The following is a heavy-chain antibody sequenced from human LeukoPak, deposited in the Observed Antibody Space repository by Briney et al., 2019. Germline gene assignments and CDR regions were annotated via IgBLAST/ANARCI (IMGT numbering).Heavy chain of an antibody. Sequence: GSLRLSCAASGFTFSSYAMSWVRQAPGEGLEWGSAISGSGGSTYYADSVKGRFTISRDNAKNSLYLQMNSLRAEDTAVYYCARDRYSSGSRPDYWGQGTLVTVSS. CDR2: ISGSGGST. J-gene: IGHJ4*02. V-gene: IGHV3-23*01. D-gene: IGHD6-19*01. CDR3: ARDRYSSGSRPDY. CDR1: GFTFSSYA.